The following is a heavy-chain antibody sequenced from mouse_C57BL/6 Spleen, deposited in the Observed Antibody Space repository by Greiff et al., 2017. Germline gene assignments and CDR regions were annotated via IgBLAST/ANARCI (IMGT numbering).Heavy chain of an antibody. CDR3: ARDNYPYYYAMDY. V-gene: IGHV5-4*01. CDR2: ISDGGSYT. CDR1: GFTFSSYA. J-gene: IGHJ4*01. D-gene: IGHD2-1*01. Sequence: EVKLVESGGGLVKPGGSLKLSCAASGFTFSSYAMSWVRQTPEKRLEWVATISDGGSYTYYPDNVKGRFTISRDNAKNNLYLQMSHLKSEDTAMYYCARDNYPYYYAMDYWGQGTSVTVSS.